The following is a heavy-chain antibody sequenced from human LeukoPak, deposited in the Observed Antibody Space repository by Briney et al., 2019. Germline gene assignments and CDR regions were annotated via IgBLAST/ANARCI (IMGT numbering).Heavy chain of an antibody. J-gene: IGHJ4*02. D-gene: IGHD3-10*01. CDR2: IKSKTDGGTT. Sequence: GGTITLSCATSGFTFSNAWMSWVRQAPGKGLEWVGRIKSKTDGGTTDYAAPVKGRFTISRDDSKNTLYLQMNSLKTEDTAVYYCTTDYYGSGSYYLPGYWGQGTLVTVSS. CDR3: TTDYYGSGSYYLPGY. CDR1: GFTFSNAW. V-gene: IGHV3-15*01.